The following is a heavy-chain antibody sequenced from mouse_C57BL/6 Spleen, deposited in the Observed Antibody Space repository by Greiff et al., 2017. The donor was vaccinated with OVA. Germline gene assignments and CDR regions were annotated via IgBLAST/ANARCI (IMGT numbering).Heavy chain of an antibody. CDR3: ARSGYDPPYFDV. J-gene: IGHJ1*03. D-gene: IGHD2-3*01. CDR2: IYPGDGDT. V-gene: IGHV1-82*01. CDR1: GYAFSSSW. Sequence: VQLVESGPELVKPGASVKISCKASGYAFSSSWMNWVKQRPGKGLEWIGRIYPGDGDTNYNGKFKGKATLTADKSSSTAYMQLSSLTSEDSAVYFCARSGYDPPYFDVWGTGTTVTVSS.